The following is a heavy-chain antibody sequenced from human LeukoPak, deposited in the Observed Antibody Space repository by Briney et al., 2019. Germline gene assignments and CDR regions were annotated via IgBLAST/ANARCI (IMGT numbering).Heavy chain of an antibody. D-gene: IGHD5-18*01. CDR2: ICTTDGST. J-gene: IGHJ6*02. CDR3: ARKEVETAKVFWGV. V-gene: IGHV3-23*01. CDR1: RFSFSGYA. Sequence: GASLRLSRAASRFSFSGYAMSWVRQAPGKGLECVSHICTTDGSTFYADSVKGRFTISRDNSKSTLYLQMNSLRAEDTAVYYCARKEVETAKVFWGVWGQGTTVTVSS.